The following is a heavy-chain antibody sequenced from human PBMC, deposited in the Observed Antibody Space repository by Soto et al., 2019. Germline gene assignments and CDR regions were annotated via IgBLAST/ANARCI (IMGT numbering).Heavy chain of an antibody. Sequence: ASVKVPCKASGYTFTSYGISWVRQAPGQGLEWMGWISAYNGNTNYAQKLQGRVTMTTDTSTSTAYMELRSLRSDDTAVYYCARIYFDWLSPPGYYYYYMDVWGKGTTVTVSS. D-gene: IGHD3-9*01. CDR3: ARIYFDWLSPPGYYYYYMDV. CDR1: GYTFTSYG. V-gene: IGHV1-18*01. CDR2: ISAYNGNT. J-gene: IGHJ6*03.